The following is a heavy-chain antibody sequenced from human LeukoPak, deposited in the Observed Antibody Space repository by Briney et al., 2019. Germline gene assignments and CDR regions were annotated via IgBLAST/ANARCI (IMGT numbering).Heavy chain of an antibody. CDR2: FEPEDGAT. CDR1: GYRLSAVS. Sequence: ASVKVSCKVSGYRLSAVSMHWVRQAPGKGLEWMGGFEPEDGATIYAERFQGRITMTEDTSTDTAYMDLSRLTSEETAVYYCMIDYFDWASSRSGNYFWGQGTLVTVSS. V-gene: IGHV1-24*01. CDR3: MIDYFDWASSRSGNYF. J-gene: IGHJ4*02. D-gene: IGHD3-3*01.